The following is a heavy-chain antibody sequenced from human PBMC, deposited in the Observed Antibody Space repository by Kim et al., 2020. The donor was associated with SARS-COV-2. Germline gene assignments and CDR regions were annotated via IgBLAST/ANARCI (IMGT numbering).Heavy chain of an antibody. D-gene: IGHD3-10*01. CDR3: ASGPNFYGSGSYYNRYYYYYGMDV. Sequence: SVKVSCKASGGTFSSYAISWVRQAPGQGLEWMGGIIPIFGTANYAQKFQGRVTITADESTSTAYMELSSLRSEDTAVYYCASGPNFYGSGSYYNRYYYYYGMDVWGQGTTVTVSS. CDR2: IIPIFGTA. J-gene: IGHJ6*02. CDR1: GGTFSSYA. V-gene: IGHV1-69*13.